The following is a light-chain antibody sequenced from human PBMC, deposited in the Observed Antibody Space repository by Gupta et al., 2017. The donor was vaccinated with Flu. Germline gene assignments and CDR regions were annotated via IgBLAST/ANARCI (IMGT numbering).Light chain of an antibody. CDR2: EDS. J-gene: IGLJ2*01. V-gene: IGLV6-57*01. Sequence: KFMLTQPHSVSESPGKTVTISCTRSSRSIATNYVQWFQQRPGSSPTTVIYEDSHRLSGVPDRCSGSIDSTSNSAALTISGLKTEDEADYYCQSYDSGNRDVVFGGGTKLTVL. CDR1: SRSIATNY. CDR3: QSYDSGNRDVV.